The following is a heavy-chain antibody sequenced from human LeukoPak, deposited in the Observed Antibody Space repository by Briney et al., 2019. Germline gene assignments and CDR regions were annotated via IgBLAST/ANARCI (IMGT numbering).Heavy chain of an antibody. J-gene: IGHJ6*03. V-gene: IGHV3-13*01. CDR3: ARGGYSSSWYGYYYYYYMDV. CDR1: GFTFSSYD. Sequence: GGSLGLSCAASGFTFSSYDMHWVRQATGKGLEWVSAIGTAGDTYYPGSVKGRFTISRENAKNSLYLQMNSLRAGDTAVYYCARGGYSSSWYGYYYYYYMDVWGKGTTVTVSS. CDR2: IGTAGDT. D-gene: IGHD6-13*01.